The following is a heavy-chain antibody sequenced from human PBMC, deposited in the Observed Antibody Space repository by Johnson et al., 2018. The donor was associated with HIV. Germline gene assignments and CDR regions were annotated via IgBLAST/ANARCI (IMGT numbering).Heavy chain of an antibody. CDR3: ATSLTGTRPFDI. CDR1: GFTFSSYA. V-gene: IGHV3-30*14. Sequence: VLLLESGGALVQPGGSLRLSCAASGFTFSSYAMSWVRQAPGKGLEWVALISYDGSNKYYADSVKGRFTISRDNSKNTLYLQMNSLRAEDTAVYYCATSLTGTRPFDIWGQGTMVTVSS. D-gene: IGHD1-7*01. CDR2: ISYDGSNK. J-gene: IGHJ3*02.